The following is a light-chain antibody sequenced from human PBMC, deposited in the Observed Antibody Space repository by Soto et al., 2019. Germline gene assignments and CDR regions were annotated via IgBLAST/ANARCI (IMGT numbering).Light chain of an antibody. V-gene: IGKV3-20*01. CDR2: VAS. CDR3: QQYGSSHT. Sequence: EIVLTQSPGTLSLSQGERATLSCRASQSVTSTYLAWYQQKPGQAPRLLIYVASSRAIGIPDRFSGSVSGSDFILTINRLEPEDFAVYYCQQYGSSHTFGQGTRLEIK. J-gene: IGKJ5*01. CDR1: QSVTSTY.